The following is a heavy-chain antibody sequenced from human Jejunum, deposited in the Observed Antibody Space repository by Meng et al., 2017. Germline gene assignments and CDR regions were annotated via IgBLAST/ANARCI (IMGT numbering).Heavy chain of an antibody. CDR2: IDHRGSP. J-gene: IGHJ4*02. V-gene: IGHV4-4*02. CDR1: GDSITTNTY. Sequence: QRRESGPGVVKPSGTLSLTCIVSGDSITTNTYWSWVRQSPEKGPEWIGQIDHRGSPYYNPSLKSRVTMSVDKSKSQVSLQLTSVTAADTAVYYCAKHGGYYQHYWGQGTLVTVSS. D-gene: IGHD3-22*01. CDR3: AKHGGYYQHY.